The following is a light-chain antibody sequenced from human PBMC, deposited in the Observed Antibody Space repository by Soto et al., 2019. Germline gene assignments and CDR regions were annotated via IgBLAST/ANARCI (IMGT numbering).Light chain of an antibody. J-gene: IGLJ2*01. V-gene: IGLV2-14*03. CDR1: SSDVGGYNY. CDR2: DVS. CDR3: SSYTSTSTLV. Sequence: QSVLTQPASVSGSPGQSITISCTGTSSDVGGYNYVSWYQHHPGKAPKFMIYDVSNRPSGVSNRFSGSKSGNTASLTISGLQAEDEADYYCSSYTSTSTLVFGGGTQLTVL.